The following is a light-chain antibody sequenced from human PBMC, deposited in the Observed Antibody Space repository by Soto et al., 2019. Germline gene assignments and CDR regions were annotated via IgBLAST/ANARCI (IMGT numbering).Light chain of an antibody. J-gene: IGKJ1*01. Sequence: EIVLTQSPGSLSLSPGQRATLSCRASQSVDTTFFAWYQKKPGQAPRLLISGASKRATGIPDRFSVSGSGTDFTLTISRLEPEDFAVYYCQQYMSSVTFGQGTKVEIK. V-gene: IGKV3-20*01. CDR2: GAS. CDR3: QQYMSSVT. CDR1: QSVDTTF.